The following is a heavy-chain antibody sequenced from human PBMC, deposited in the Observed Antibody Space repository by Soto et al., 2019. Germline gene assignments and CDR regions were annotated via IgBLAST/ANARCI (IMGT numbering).Heavy chain of an antibody. V-gene: IGHV3-23*01. CDR2: ISGSGGNT. Sequence: EVQLLESGGGLVQPGGSLRLSCAASGFTFSPYAMTWVRQAPGKGLEWVSSISGSGGNTNYADSVKGRFTVSRDNSKRTLSLQMNSLTEEDTAIYYCAKGLRRLLRTQYYYGLDVWGRATTVTVSS. CDR1: GFTFSPYA. CDR3: AKGLRRLLRTQYYYGLDV. J-gene: IGHJ6*02. D-gene: IGHD3-16*01.